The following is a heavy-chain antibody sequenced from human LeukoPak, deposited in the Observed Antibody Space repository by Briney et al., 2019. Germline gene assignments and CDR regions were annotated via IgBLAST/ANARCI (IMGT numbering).Heavy chain of an antibody. V-gene: IGHV4-4*07. CDR1: GGSISNYY. CDR3: ARDEAYCGGDCYRGYFQH. J-gene: IGHJ1*01. D-gene: IGHD2-21*02. Sequence: SETLSLTCTVSGGSISNYYWNWIRQPAGKGLEWIGRIYTSGSTNYNPSLKSRVTMSVDTSKNQFSLKLSSVTAADTAVYYCARDEAYCGGDCYRGYFQHWGQGTLVTVSS. CDR2: IYTSGST.